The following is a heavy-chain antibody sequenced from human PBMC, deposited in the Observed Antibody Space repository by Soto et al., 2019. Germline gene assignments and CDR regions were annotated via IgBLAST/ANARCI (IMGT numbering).Heavy chain of an antibody. J-gene: IGHJ3*02. CDR2: ISSSSSYT. V-gene: IGHV3-11*06. Sequence: GGSLRLSCAASGFTFSDYYMSWIRQAPGKGLEWVSYISSSSSYTNYADSVKGRFTISRDNAKNSLYLQMNSLRAEDTAVYYCAREPNAYDYGDYDFDIWGQGTMVTVSS. D-gene: IGHD4-17*01. CDR3: AREPNAYDYGDYDFDI. CDR1: GFTFSDYY.